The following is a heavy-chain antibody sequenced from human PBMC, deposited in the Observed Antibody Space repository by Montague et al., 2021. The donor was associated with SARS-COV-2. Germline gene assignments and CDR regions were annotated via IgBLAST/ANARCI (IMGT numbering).Heavy chain of an antibody. J-gene: IGHJ6*02. Sequence: SETLSLTCIVSGGLISDSYYWAWIRQAPGKGLEWLGSLYRSGSVYSNPSLKSRVSIFVDKSKNHFSLRLTSATAAETAVYYCVRGAEEAHFAMDVWGQGTTVTVSS. CDR3: VRGAEEAHFAMDV. CDR2: LYRSGSV. CDR1: GGLISDSYY. D-gene: IGHD3-10*01. V-gene: IGHV4-39*02.